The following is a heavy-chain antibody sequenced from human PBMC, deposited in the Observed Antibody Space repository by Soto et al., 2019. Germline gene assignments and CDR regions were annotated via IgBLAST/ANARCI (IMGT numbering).Heavy chain of an antibody. Sequence: SVKVSCKASGGTFSSYAISWVRQAPGQGLEWMGGIIPILGTANYAQKFQGRVTITADESTSTAYMELSSLRSEDTAVYYCLRDLPATLVVPAAPLFYYFYYGMAVWGQGTTVRVS. J-gene: IGHJ6*01. D-gene: IGHD2-2*01. CDR2: IIPILGTA. CDR3: LRDLPATLVVPAAPLFYYFYYGMAV. V-gene: IGHV1-69*13. CDR1: GGTFSSYA.